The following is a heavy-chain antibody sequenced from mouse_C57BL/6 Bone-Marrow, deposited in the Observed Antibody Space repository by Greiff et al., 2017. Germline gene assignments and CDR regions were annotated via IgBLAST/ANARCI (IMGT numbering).Heavy chain of an antibody. CDR2: IRSKSSNYAT. J-gene: IGHJ3*01. CDR1: GFTFNTYA. Sequence: EVQLQESGGGLVQPKGSLKLSCAASGFTFNTYAMRWVRQAPGKGLEWVARIRSKSSNYATYSADSVKDRFTISRDDSKRMLYLQMNNLRTEDTAMYYCLRESHYYGSSYWFAYWGQGTLVTVSA. D-gene: IGHD1-1*01. CDR3: LRESHYYGSSYWFAY. V-gene: IGHV10-3*01.